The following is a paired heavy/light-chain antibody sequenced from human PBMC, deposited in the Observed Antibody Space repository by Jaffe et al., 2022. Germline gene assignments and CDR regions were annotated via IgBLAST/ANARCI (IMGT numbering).Light chain of an antibody. J-gene: IGKJ2*01. CDR3: QQSFGVPYT. V-gene: IGKV1-39*01. Sequence: DIQMTQSPSSLSTSVGGRVTITCRASQSINIYVNWYQWKPGKAPKLLIYAASSLQSGVPSRFSGSGYGTDFTLTIDSLQPEDFATYYCQQSFGVPYTFGQGTKVEVQ. CDR2: AAS. CDR1: QSINIY.
Heavy chain of an antibody. D-gene: IGHD3-3*01. Sequence: ELQLVESGGGLVQPGRPLRLSCAASGFTFDDHTMHWVRQAPGKGLEWVSGISWDSGVTAYADSVKGRFTISRDNAEKTLFLQMNDLRDEDSALYFCAKEANPIGQFLDMDVWGKGTTVTVSS. CDR3: AKEANPIGQFLDMDV. CDR1: GFTFDDHT. V-gene: IGHV3-9*01. CDR2: ISWDSGVT. J-gene: IGHJ6*03.